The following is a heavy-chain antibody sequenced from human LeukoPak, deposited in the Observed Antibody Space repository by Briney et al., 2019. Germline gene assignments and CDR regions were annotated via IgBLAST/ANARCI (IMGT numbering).Heavy chain of an antibody. CDR3: VRHMGSSSRVAPLGY. Sequence: GESLKISCKASGYSFTNYWIAWVRQMPGKGLEWMGIFYPSDSDTRYSPSFQGQVTFSADKSISTAYLQWSSLKASDTAIYYCVRHMGSSSRVAPLGYWGQGTLVTVSS. D-gene: IGHD3-10*01. CDR1: GYSFTNYW. J-gene: IGHJ4*02. V-gene: IGHV5-51*01. CDR2: FYPSDSDT.